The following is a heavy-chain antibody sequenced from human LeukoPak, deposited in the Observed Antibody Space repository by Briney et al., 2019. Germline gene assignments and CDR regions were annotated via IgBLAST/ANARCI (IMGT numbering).Heavy chain of an antibody. CDR1: GGSISSYY. J-gene: IGHJ3*02. Sequence: SETLSLTCTVSGGSISSYYWSWIRQPAGKGLEWIGRIYTSGSTNYIPSLKSRVTMSVDTSKNQFSLKLSSVTAADTAVYYCARDGGTTVIVLDAFDIWGQGTMVTVSS. V-gene: IGHV4-4*07. CDR2: IYTSGST. D-gene: IGHD4-11*01. CDR3: ARDGGTTVIVLDAFDI.